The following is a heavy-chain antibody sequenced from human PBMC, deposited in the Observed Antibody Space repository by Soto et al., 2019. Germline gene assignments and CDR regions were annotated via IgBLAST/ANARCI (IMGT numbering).Heavy chain of an antibody. J-gene: IGHJ4*02. D-gene: IGHD3-22*01. V-gene: IGHV1-18*04. CDR1: GYSFGTSG. CDR3: ARAGQYYDSSGYAN. CDR2: ISAYNGNT. Sequence: QVKLVQSGTEVKKPGASVKVSCKASGYSFGTSGISWVRQAPGQGLEWMGWISAYNGNTNYDQKLQDRATMTTDTSTNTAYLELRSLRSDDTAVCYCARAGQYYDSSGYANWGQGTLVTVSS.